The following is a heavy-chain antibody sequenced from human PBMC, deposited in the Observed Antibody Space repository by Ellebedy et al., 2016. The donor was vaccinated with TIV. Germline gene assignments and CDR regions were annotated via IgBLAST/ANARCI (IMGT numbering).Heavy chain of an antibody. CDR3: AATGPTDY. Sequence: MPSETLSLTCTVSGGSVSSSDYFCSWIRQSPGKGLAWIGYIYRNEITTYNPSLKSRVTISVDPSKTQFSLKLSSVTAADTAVYYCAATGPTDYWGQGTLVTVSS. D-gene: IGHD1-7*01. J-gene: IGHJ4*02. CDR2: IYRNEIT. V-gene: IGHV4-61*08. CDR1: GGSVSSSDYF.